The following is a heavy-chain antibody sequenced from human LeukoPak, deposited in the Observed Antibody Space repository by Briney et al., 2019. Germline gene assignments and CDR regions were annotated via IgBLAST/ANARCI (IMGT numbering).Heavy chain of an antibody. D-gene: IGHD5/OR15-5a*01. V-gene: IGHV6-1*01. Sequence: SQTLSLTCAISGDSVSNNSATWNWIRQSPSRGLEWLGRTHYRSKWYTNYALSVKSRITLNPDTSENQFSLQLNSVTPEDTAVYYCARGSTTKSHFWGQGTLVTVSS. CDR1: GDSVSNNSAT. CDR3: ARGSTTKSHF. CDR2: THYRSKWYT. J-gene: IGHJ4*02.